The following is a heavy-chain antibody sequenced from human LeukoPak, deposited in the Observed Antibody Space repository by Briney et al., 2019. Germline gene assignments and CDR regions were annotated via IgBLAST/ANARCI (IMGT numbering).Heavy chain of an antibody. V-gene: IGHV1-8*01. CDR2: MNPNSGNT. CDR1: GNILTRYT. Sequence: ASVKVSCKASGNILTRYTINWVRQATGQGLEWMGWMNPNSGNTGYAQKFQGRVTMTRNTSISTAYMELSSLRSEDTAVYYCARGEGDAFDIWGQGTMVTVSS. J-gene: IGHJ3*02. D-gene: IGHD1-26*01. CDR3: ARGEGDAFDI.